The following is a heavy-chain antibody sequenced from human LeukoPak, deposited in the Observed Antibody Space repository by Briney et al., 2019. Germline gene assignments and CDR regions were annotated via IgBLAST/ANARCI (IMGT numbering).Heavy chain of an antibody. V-gene: IGHV4-59*12. CDR3: ARTVDYYGSVFDY. D-gene: IGHD3-10*01. CDR1: GGSISGYY. Sequence: SETLSPTCTVSGGSISGYYWSWIRQPPGKGLEWIGYIYYSGSTNYNPSLKSRVTISVDRSKNQFSLKLSSVTAADTAVYYCARTVDYYGSVFDYWGQGTLVTVSS. CDR2: IYYSGST. J-gene: IGHJ4*02.